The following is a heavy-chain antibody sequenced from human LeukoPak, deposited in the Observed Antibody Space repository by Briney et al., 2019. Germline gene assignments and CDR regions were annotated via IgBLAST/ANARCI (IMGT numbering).Heavy chain of an antibody. CDR3: AREAYCGGDCYSGFDY. Sequence: PSETLSLTCGVYGGSYSDYYWSWIRQPPGKGLEWIGEINHSGITNYNPSLKSRVTISLDTSKNQFSLKLSSVTAADTAVYYCAREAYCGGDCYSGFDYWGQGTLVTVSS. D-gene: IGHD2-21*02. V-gene: IGHV4-34*01. CDR2: INHSGIT. J-gene: IGHJ4*02. CDR1: GGSYSDYY.